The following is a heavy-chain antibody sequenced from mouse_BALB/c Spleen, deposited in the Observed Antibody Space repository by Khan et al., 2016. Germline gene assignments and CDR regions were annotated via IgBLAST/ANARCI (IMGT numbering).Heavy chain of an antibody. CDR3: ARFDGYDPYWYFDV. Sequence: VQLQQSGPSLVKPSQTLSLTCSVTGDSITSGYWNWIRKFPGNKLEYMGYISYSGTTYYNPSLRSRVSITRDTSKNQYYLLLNSVTTEDTATYXCARFDGYDPYWYFDVWGAGTTVTVSS. V-gene: IGHV3-8*02. D-gene: IGHD2-2*01. CDR1: GDSITSGY. CDR2: ISYSGTT. J-gene: IGHJ1*01.